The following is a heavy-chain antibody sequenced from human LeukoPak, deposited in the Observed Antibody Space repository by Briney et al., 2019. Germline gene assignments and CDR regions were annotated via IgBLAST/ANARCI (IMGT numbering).Heavy chain of an antibody. V-gene: IGHV3-30*04. Sequence: GGSLRLSCAASGFTFSSYAMHWVRQAPGKGLEWVAVISYDGSNKYYADSVKGRFSISRDNSKNTLYLQMNSLRAEDTAVYYCARDLEGYSSGWTHFQHWGQGTLVTVSS. D-gene: IGHD6-19*01. CDR1: GFTFSSYA. J-gene: IGHJ1*01. CDR3: ARDLEGYSSGWTHFQH. CDR2: ISYDGSNK.